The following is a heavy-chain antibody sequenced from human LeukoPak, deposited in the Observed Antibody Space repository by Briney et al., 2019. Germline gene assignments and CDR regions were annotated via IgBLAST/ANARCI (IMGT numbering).Heavy chain of an antibody. V-gene: IGHV3-20*04. J-gene: IGHJ4*02. Sequence: GGSLRLSCAASGFSFDDYGMSWVRQAPGKGLEWVSGINWDGGSAAYADSVKGRFTISRDNAKNSLYLQMNSLRTEDTAFYYCARDRLAATGLFDYWGQGTLVTVSS. CDR1: GFSFDDYG. CDR3: ARDRLAATGLFDY. CDR2: INWDGGSA. D-gene: IGHD6-13*01.